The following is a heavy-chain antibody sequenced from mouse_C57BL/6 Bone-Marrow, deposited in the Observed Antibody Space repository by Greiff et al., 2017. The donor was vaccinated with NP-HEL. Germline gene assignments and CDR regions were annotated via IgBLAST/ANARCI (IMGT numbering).Heavy chain of an antibody. CDR2: IYPGSGST. J-gene: IGHJ3*01. CDR3: ARKSGFYAAWFAY. Sequence: VQLQQPGAELVKPGASVKMSCKASGYTFTSYWITWVKQRPGQGLVWIGDIYPGSGSTNYNEKFKSKATLTVDTSSSTAYMQLSSLTSEDSAVYYCARKSGFYAAWFAYWGQGTLVTVSA. CDR1: GYTFTSYW. V-gene: IGHV1-55*01. D-gene: IGHD1-1*01.